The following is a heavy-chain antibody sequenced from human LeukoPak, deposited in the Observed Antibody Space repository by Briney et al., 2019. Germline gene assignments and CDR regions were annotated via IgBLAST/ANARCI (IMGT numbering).Heavy chain of an antibody. CDR2: INPNSGGT. J-gene: IGHJ5*02. V-gene: IGHV1-2*02. CDR1: GYTFTGYY. CDR3: ARTREYSSSWYFPPFDP. Sequence: ASVKVSCKASGYTFTGYYMHWVRQAPGQGLEWMGWINPNSGGTNYAQKFQGRVTLTRDTSISTAYMELSGLTSNDTAVYYCARTREYSSSWYFPPFDPWGQGTLVTVSS. D-gene: IGHD6-13*01.